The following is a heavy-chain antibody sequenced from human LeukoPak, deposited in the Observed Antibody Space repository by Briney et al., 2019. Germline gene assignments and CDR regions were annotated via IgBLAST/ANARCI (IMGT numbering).Heavy chain of an antibody. CDR3: AKDRHKWCAFDY. Sequence: GGSLRLSCAASGFTFSSYSMNWVRQAPGKGLEWVSSISSSSSYIYYADTVRGRFTITRDNYKNTLYLQMNSLRAEDTAVYYCAKDRHKWCAFDYWGQGTLVTVSS. D-gene: IGHD2-15*01. CDR2: ISSSSSYI. J-gene: IGHJ4*02. CDR1: GFTFSSYS. V-gene: IGHV3-21*04.